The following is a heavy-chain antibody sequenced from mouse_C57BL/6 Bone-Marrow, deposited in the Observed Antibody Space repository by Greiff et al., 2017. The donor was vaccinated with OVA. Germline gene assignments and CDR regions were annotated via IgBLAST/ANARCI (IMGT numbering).Heavy chain of an antibody. CDR3: ARRRYCGSSNWYFDV. D-gene: IGHD1-1*01. CDR2: IYPRSGNT. Sequence: QVQLQQSGAELARPGASVKLSCKASGYTFTSYGISWVKQRTGQGLEWIGEIYPRSGNTYYNEKFKGKATLTADKSSSTAYMELRSLTSEDSAVYICARRRYCGSSNWYFDVWGTGTTVTVSS. V-gene: IGHV1-81*01. CDR1: GYTFTSYG. J-gene: IGHJ1*03.